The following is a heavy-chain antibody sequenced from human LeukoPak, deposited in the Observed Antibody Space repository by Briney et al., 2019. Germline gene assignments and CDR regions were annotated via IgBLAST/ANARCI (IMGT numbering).Heavy chain of an antibody. J-gene: IGHJ4*02. CDR1: GYTFTGYY. CDR2: INPHSGGT. V-gene: IGHV1-2*02. D-gene: IGHD3-22*01. CDR3: ARVLTMIDPFDY. Sequence: ASVKVSCKASGYTFTGYYMHWVRQAPGQGLEWMGWINPHSGGTNYAQKFQGRVTVTRDTSISTAFIELSGLTSDDTAVYYCARVLTMIDPFDYWGQGTLVTVSS.